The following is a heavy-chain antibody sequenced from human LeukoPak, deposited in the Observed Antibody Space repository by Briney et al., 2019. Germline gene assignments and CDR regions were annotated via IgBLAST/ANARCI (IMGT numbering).Heavy chain of an antibody. J-gene: IGHJ1*01. CDR1: GYTFTSYA. V-gene: IGHV7-4-1*02. CDR3: ARGDSSGWYAYFQH. D-gene: IGHD6-19*01. CDR2: INTNTGNP. Sequence: ASVKVSCKASGYTFTSYAMNWVRQAPGQGLEWMGWINTNTGNPTHAQGFTGRFVFSLDTSVSTAYLQISSLKAEDTAVYYCARGDSSGWYAYFQHWGQGTLVTVSS.